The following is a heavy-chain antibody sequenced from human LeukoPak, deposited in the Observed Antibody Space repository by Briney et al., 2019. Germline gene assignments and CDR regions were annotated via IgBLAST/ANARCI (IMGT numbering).Heavy chain of an antibody. V-gene: IGHV1-2*02. Sequence: GASVKVSCNSSGYTFTGYYLFWVRQAPGQGLEWMGWINPNRGGTNYAQKFQGRVTMTRDSSISTAYMELSRLTSDDTAVYYCARGGSSGWYRTDAFDIWGQGTMVTVFS. J-gene: IGHJ3*02. CDR2: INPNRGGT. CDR1: GYTFTGYY. D-gene: IGHD6-19*01. CDR3: ARGGSSGWYRTDAFDI.